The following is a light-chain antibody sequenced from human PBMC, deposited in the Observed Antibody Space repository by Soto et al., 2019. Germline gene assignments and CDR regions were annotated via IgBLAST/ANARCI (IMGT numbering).Light chain of an antibody. J-gene: IGKJ1*01. CDR1: QNISNW. V-gene: IGKV1-5*03. CDR2: KAS. CDR3: QHYDSFPWT. Sequence: DIQMTQSPSTLSASIGDRVTITCRASQNISNWLAWYQQKPGKAPKLLIYKASSLEGGVPSRFNGIASGTDFTLTISSLQPDDFATYYCQHYDSFPWTFGQGTKVEIK.